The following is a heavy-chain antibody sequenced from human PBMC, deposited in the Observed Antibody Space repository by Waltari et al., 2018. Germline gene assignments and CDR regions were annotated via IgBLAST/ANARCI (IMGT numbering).Heavy chain of an antibody. J-gene: IGHJ3*02. CDR3: ARTGTVVVVPTAKGAFHI. CDR2: LYTTGST. V-gene: IGHV4-61*02. CDR1: NGSISSGSFY. D-gene: IGHD2-15*01. Sequence: VQLQESGPGLVEPSQTLSLTCTVSNGSISSGSFYWSWIQQRAGKGLEWIGHLYTTGSTNYNPSLESRVTISADTSKNQFSLKLTSVTAADSAVYFCARTGTVVVVPTAKGAFHIWGQGTAVTVSS.